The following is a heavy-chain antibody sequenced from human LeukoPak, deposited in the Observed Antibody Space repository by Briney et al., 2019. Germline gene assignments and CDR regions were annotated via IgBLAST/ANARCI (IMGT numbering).Heavy chain of an antibody. CDR3: ASSTSGSYYRGGYYFDY. J-gene: IGHJ4*02. D-gene: IGHD1-26*01. V-gene: IGHV4-39*01. Sequence: PSETLSLTCTVSGGSISSSSYYWGWIRQPPGKVLEWIGSIYYSGSTYYNPSLKSRVTISVDTSKNQFSLKLSSVTAADTAVYYCASSTSGSYYRGGYYFDYWGQGTLVTVSS. CDR1: GGSISSSSYY. CDR2: IYYSGST.